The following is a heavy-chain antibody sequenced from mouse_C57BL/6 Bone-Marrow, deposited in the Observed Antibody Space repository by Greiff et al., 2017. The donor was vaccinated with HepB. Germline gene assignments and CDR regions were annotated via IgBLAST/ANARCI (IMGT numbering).Heavy chain of an antibody. J-gene: IGHJ2*01. CDR2: IYPGDGDT. D-gene: IGHD2-5*01. CDR3: ARGGYSNYEKDY. Sequence: VQLVESGPELVKPGASVKISCKASGYAFSSSWLNWVKQRPGKGLEWIGRIYPGDGDTNYNGKFKGKAILTADKSSSTAYMQLSSLTSEDSAVYFCARGGYSNYEKDYWGQGTTRTVSS. CDR1: GYAFSSSW. V-gene: IGHV1-82*01.